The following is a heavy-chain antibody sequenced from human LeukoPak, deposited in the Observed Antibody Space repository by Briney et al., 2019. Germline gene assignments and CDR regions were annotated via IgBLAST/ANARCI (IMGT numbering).Heavy chain of an antibody. CDR2: ISAYSGNT. D-gene: IGHD3-3*01. CDR1: GYTFTSYG. J-gene: IGHJ5*02. Sequence: GASVKVSCKASGYTFTSYGISWVRQAPGQGLEWMGWISAYSGNTNYAQKLQGRVTMTTDTSTSTAYMELRSLRSDDTAVYYCARDSELPDFWSGYYRSHNWFDPWGQGTLVTVSS. V-gene: IGHV1-18*01. CDR3: ARDSELPDFWSGYYRSHNWFDP.